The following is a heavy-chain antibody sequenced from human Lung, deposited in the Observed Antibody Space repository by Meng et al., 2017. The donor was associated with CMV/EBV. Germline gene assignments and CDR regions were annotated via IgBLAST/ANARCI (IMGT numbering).Heavy chain of an antibody. Sequence: GSLRLXCAVYGGSFSDYYWSWFRQPPGEALEWIGEVDHRGSTNYNPSLRSRATISIDTSKLQFSLRLASVTAADSAVYFCARRESLVMVPANLRWFDPWXQGTXVTVSS. CDR1: GGSFSDYY. V-gene: IGHV4-34*01. CDR2: VDHRGST. CDR3: ARRESLVMVPANLRWFDP. D-gene: IGHD2-8*01. J-gene: IGHJ5*02.